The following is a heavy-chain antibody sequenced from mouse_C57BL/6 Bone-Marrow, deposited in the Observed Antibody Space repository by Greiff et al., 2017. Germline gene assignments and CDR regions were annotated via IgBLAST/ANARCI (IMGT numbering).Heavy chain of an antibody. J-gene: IGHJ1*03. CDR1: GFTFSDYY. V-gene: IGHV5-16*01. CDR2: INYDGSST. D-gene: IGHD1-1*01. Sequence: EVQVVESEGGLVQPGRSMKLSCTASGFTFSDYYMAWVRQVPEKGLEWVANINYDGSSTYYLDSLKSRFIISRDNAKNILYLQMSSLKSEDTATYYCARAYGRYFDVWGTGTTVTVSS. CDR3: ARAYGRYFDV.